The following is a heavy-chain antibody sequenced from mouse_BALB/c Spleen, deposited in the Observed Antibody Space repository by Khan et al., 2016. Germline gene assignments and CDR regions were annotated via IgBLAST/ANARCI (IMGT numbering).Heavy chain of an antibody. D-gene: IGHD4-1*01. CDR1: GFTFTDYY. J-gene: IGHJ3*01. CDR2: IRNKAGGYTT. Sequence: EVELVESGGGLVQTGGSLRLSCATTGFTFTDYYMTWVRQPPGKALEWLGFIRNKAGGYTTEYSASVKGRFTISRDNSQSILYLQMNTLRAEDRVTYYCASLTGTIAYWGQGTLVTVSA. V-gene: IGHV7-3*02. CDR3: ASLTGTIAY.